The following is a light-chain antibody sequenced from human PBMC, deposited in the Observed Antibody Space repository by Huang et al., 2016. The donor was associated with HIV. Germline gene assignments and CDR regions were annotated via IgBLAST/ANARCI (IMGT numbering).Light chain of an antibody. J-gene: IGKJ1*01. CDR3: QQYGSSPRT. Sequence: EIVLTQSPATPSLSPGERATLSCGASQSVTSGYLAWYQQKPGLAPRLLIHDTSRRASGIPDRFSGSGSGTDFTLTISRLEPEDFAVYYCQQYGSSPRTFGQGTKVEIK. CDR1: QSVTSGY. CDR2: DTS. V-gene: IGKV3D-20*01.